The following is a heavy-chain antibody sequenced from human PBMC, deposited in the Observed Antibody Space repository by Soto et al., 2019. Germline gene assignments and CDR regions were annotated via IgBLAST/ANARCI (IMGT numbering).Heavy chain of an antibody. J-gene: IGHJ4*02. V-gene: IGHV4-39*01. D-gene: IGHD3-10*01. CDR1: GVSISSSSYY. CDR3: ARHFGQWIGRTHPYYFDY. CDR2: IYYSGST. Sequence: PSETLSLTCTVSGVSISSSSYYWGWIRQPPGKGLEWIGNIYYSGSTYYNPSLKSRVTISVDTSKKQFSLNLSSVTAADTAVYYCARHFGQWIGRTHPYYFDYWGQGTLVTVSS.